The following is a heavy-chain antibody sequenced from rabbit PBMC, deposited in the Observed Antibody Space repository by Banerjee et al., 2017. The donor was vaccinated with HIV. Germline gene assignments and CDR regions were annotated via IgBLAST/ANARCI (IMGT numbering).Heavy chain of an antibody. Sequence: QSLEESGGDLVKPGASLTLTCTASGFSFSSSYYMCWVRQAPGKGLEWIGCIYAGSSGSTYYASWAKGRFTISKTSSTTVTLQMTSLTAADTATYFCARGSIYDDYGDFNLWGPGTLVTVS. V-gene: IGHV1S40*01. CDR1: GFSFSSSYY. J-gene: IGHJ4*01. CDR3: ARGSIYDDYGDFNL. CDR2: IYAGSSGST. D-gene: IGHD2-1*01.